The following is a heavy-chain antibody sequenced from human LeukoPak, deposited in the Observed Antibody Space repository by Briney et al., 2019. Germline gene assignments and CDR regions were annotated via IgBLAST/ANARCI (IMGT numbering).Heavy chain of an antibody. D-gene: IGHD3-9*01. J-gene: IGHJ5*02. V-gene: IGHV4-59*08. CDR3: ARLEGYDFLTGYFPNWFDP. CDR1: GVSISNYY. Sequence: SETLSLTCTVSGVSISNYYWSWIRQPPGKGLEWIGYIYYTGNTNYIPSLKSRVTISLDTSKNQLSLKLSSVTAADTAVYYCARLEGYDFLTGYFPNWFDPWGQGTLVTVSS. CDR2: IYYTGNT.